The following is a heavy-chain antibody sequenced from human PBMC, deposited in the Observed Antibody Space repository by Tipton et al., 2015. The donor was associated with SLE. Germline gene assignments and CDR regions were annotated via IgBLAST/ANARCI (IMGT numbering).Heavy chain of an antibody. V-gene: IGHV4-39*07. D-gene: IGHD3-10*01. CDR1: GGSISSKNYY. CDR3: ARTEQGTGSYYRLVFEI. J-gene: IGHJ4*02. Sequence: PGLVKPSETLSLTCTVSGGSISSKNYYWGWIRQPPGKGLEWIGSIHYSGSTYDNPSFKSRVTISVDTSKNQFSLKLSSVTAADTAVYYCARTEQGTGSYYRLVFEIWGQGTLVTVSS. CDR2: IHYSGST.